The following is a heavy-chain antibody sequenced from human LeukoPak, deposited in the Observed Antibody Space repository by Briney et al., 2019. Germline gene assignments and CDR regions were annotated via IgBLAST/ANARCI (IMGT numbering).Heavy chain of an antibody. D-gene: IGHD2-2*01. V-gene: IGHV3-53*01. CDR3: AKDHYHLLWGYYYSRDV. Sequence: GGSLRLSCAASGFTVSSNYMSWVRQAPGKGREWVSVIYSGGSTYYADSVKGRFTISRDNSKNTLYLQMNSLRAEDTAVYYCAKDHYHLLWGYYYSRDVWGKGTTVTVSS. J-gene: IGHJ6*03. CDR2: IYSGGST. CDR1: GFTVSSNY.